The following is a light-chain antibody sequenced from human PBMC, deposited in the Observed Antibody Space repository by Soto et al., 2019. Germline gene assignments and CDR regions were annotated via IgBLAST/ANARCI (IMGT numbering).Light chain of an antibody. Sequence: VLLTQSPATLSLSPVERATLSCGASQSVSSSYLAWYQQKPGQAPRLLIYDTSNRATGIPARFSGSGSGTDFTLIISSLEPEDFAVYYCQQRANWPLTFGGGTKVDIK. J-gene: IGKJ4*01. CDR3: QQRANWPLT. V-gene: IGKV3D-20*02. CDR2: DTS. CDR1: QSVSSSY.